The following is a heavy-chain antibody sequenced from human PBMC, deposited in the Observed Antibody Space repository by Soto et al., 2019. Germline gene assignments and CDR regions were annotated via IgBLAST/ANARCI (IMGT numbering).Heavy chain of an antibody. Sequence: XATLSLTCAVYGGSFSGYYWSWIRQPPGKGLEWIGEINHSGSTNYNPSLKSRVTISVDTSKNQFSLKLSSVTAADTAVYYCASLVAERLDYWGQGTLVTVSS. CDR1: GGSFSGYY. CDR3: ASLVAERLDY. CDR2: INHSGST. V-gene: IGHV4-34*01. D-gene: IGHD2-8*02. J-gene: IGHJ4*02.